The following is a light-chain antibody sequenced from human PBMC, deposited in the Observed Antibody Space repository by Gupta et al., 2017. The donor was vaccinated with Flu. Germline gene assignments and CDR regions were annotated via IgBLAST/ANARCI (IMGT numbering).Light chain of an antibody. CDR2: DVT. V-gene: IGLV2-11*01. Sequence: TISCTGPSNDVGGSNRVSWYQQRPGKALKLILYDVTERPSGVPDRFSGSKSGNTASLTITRHQADDEADYYCSSDASRITCVFGTGTTVTVL. J-gene: IGLJ1*01. CDR3: SSDASRITCV. CDR1: SNDVGGSNR.